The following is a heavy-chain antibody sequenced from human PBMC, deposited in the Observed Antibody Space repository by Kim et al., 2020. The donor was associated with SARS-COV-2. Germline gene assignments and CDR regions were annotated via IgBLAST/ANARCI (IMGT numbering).Heavy chain of an antibody. CDR3: ARAYGGSEYYYYGMDV. D-gene: IGHD1-26*01. V-gene: IGHV1-3*01. J-gene: IGHJ6*02. CDR2: INAGNGNT. CDR1: GYTFTSYA. Sequence: ASVKVSCKASGYTFTSYAMHWVRQAPGQRLEWMGWINAGNGNTKYSQKFQGRVTITRDTSVSTAYMELSSLRSEDTAVYYCARAYGGSEYYYYGMDVWGQGTTVTVSS.